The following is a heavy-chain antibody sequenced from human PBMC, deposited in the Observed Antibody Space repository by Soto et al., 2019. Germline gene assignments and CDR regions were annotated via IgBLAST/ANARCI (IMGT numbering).Heavy chain of an antibody. Sequence: GASVKVSCKASGGTFSSETITWVRQAPGQGLEWMGGIIPISDTANYAQNFRGRVTITADESTSTVYLELSSLRSEDTAVYYCATLVPAPIKLFPRLGWFDPWGQGTLVTVSS. D-gene: IGHD2-2*02. V-gene: IGHV1-69*13. J-gene: IGHJ5*02. CDR2: IIPISDTA. CDR3: ATLVPAPIKLFPRLGWFDP. CDR1: GGTFSSET.